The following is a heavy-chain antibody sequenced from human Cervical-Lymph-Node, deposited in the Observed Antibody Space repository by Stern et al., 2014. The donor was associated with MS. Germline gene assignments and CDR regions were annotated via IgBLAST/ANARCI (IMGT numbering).Heavy chain of an antibody. V-gene: IGHV7-4-1*01. CDR3: TSRGAGEFGVSPTGS. J-gene: IGHJ5*02. CDR2: INSATGDP. D-gene: IGHD2-21*01. Sequence: QVQLVESGSEWKKPGASVKVSCKASGYDFRRYAMNWVRQAPGQGLEWMGWINSATGDPLYAQGFAGRFVFSLDTSVRTAYLQIVSLRTEDTAIYYCTSRGAGEFGVSPTGSWGQGTLVTVSS. CDR1: GYDFRRYA.